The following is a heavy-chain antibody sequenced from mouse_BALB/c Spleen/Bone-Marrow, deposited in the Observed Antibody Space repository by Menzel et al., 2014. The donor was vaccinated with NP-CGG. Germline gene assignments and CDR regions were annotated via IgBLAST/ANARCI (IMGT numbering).Heavy chain of an antibody. CDR3: ARQRDGSYAMDY. CDR2: ISSGGSYT. J-gene: IGHJ4*01. D-gene: IGHD2-3*01. V-gene: IGHV5-9-3*01. Sequence: EVKLMESGGGLVKPGGSLKLSCAASGFTFSSYAMSWVRQTPEKRLEWVATISSGGSYTYYPDSAKGRFTISRDNAKNTLYLQMSSLRSEDTAMYYCARQRDGSYAMDYWGQGTSVTVSS. CDR1: GFTFSSYA.